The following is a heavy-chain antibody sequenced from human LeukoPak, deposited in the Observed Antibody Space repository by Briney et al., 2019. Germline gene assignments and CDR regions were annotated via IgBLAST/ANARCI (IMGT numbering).Heavy chain of an antibody. D-gene: IGHD6-13*01. V-gene: IGHV4-61*01. Sequence: PSETLSLTCTVSGGSVSSGSYYWSWIRQPPGKGLEWIGYIYYSGSTNYNPSLKSRVTISVDTSKNQFSLKLSSVSAADTAVYYCARHRQQLVLWNWFDPWGQGTLVTVSS. CDR1: GGSVSSGSYY. CDR2: IYYSGST. CDR3: ARHRQQLVLWNWFDP. J-gene: IGHJ5*02.